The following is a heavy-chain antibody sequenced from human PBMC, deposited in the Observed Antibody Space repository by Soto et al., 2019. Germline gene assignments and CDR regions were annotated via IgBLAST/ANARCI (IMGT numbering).Heavy chain of an antibody. CDR1: GFTFTSSA. Sequence: SVKVSCKASGFTFTSSAVQWVRQARGQRLEWIGWIVVGSGNTNYAQKFQERVTITRDMSTSTAYMELSSLRSEDTAVYYCAAAPYYYDSSGYYLDYWGQGTLVTVSS. CDR3: AAAPYYYDSSGYYLDY. V-gene: IGHV1-58*01. D-gene: IGHD3-22*01. CDR2: IVVGSGNT. J-gene: IGHJ4*02.